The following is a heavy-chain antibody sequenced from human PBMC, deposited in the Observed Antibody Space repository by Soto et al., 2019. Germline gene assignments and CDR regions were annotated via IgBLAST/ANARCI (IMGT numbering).Heavy chain of an antibody. V-gene: IGHV4-59*11. CDR3: ARSSMVPGDYFKF. J-gene: IGHJ4*02. D-gene: IGHD3-10*01. CDR1: GDSLKNHY. Sequence: SETLSLTCSVSGDSLKNHYWAWIRHSPGKGLAWIGNIYDSGSTNYSPALKSRVSMSVDTPKNLFSLKMNSVTAADTAVYYCARSSMVPGDYFKFWGGGPVVTVSS. CDR2: IYDSGST.